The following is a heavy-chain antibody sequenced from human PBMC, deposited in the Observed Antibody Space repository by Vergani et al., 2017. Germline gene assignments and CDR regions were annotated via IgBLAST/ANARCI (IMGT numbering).Heavy chain of an antibody. J-gene: IGHJ4*01. CDR2: ISSDGSFV. CDR3: ARDSFGLVVLQF. CDR1: GFTLTGYA. V-gene: IGHV3-30-3*01. Sequence: QVQLVESGGGVVQPGRSLRLSCVASGFTLTGYAMHWVRQAPGKGLEWVAVISSDGSFVDYAESVKGRFSISRDNSKNTLYMEMNSLRAEDTAVYFCARDSFGLVVLQFWGQGTLVTVSS. D-gene: IGHD3/OR15-3a*01.